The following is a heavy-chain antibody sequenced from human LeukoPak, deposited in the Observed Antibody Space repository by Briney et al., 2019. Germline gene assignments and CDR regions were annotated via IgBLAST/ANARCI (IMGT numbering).Heavy chain of an antibody. CDR3: ARRAAGISYYDILTGYENFDC. CDR2: IYHSGST. D-gene: IGHD3-9*01. Sequence: SETLSLTCTVSGYSISSGYYWGWIRQSPGKGLEWIGSIYHSGSTYYNPSLKSRVTISVDTSKNQFSLKLSSVTAADTAVYYCARRAAGISYYDILTGYENFDCWGQGTLVTVSS. V-gene: IGHV4-38-2*02. CDR1: GYSISSGYY. J-gene: IGHJ4*02.